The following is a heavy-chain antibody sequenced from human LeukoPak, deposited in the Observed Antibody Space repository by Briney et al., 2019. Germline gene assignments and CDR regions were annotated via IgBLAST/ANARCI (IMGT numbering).Heavy chain of an antibody. Sequence: ASVKVSCKTSGYTFPNYAIYWVRQAPGQRLEWMGWINAGNGNTKYSQNFQGRVTITRHTSETTAYMSLNSLRFEDTAIYYCARAYCSPTSCLMGGFWGQGTLVTVSS. D-gene: IGHD2-2*01. J-gene: IGHJ4*02. V-gene: IGHV1-3*01. CDR2: INAGNGNT. CDR3: ARAYCSPTSCLMGGF. CDR1: GYTFPNYA.